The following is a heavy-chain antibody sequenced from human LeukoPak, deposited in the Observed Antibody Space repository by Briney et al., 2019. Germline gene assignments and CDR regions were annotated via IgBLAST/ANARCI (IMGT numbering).Heavy chain of an antibody. CDR3: ARERTAAGTDAFDI. CDR2: IYYSGST. D-gene: IGHD6-13*01. Sequence: SETLSLTCTVSGGSISSGGYYWSWIRQHPGKGLEWIGYIYYSGSTYCNPSLKSRVTISVDTSKNQFSLKLSSVTAADTAVYYCARERTAAGTDAFDIWGQGTMVTVSS. V-gene: IGHV4-31*03. J-gene: IGHJ3*02. CDR1: GGSISSGGYY.